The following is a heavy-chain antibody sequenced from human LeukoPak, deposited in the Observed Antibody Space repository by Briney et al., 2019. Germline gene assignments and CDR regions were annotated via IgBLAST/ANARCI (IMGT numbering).Heavy chain of an antibody. CDR2: INPIGGST. V-gene: IGHV1-46*01. J-gene: IGHJ5*02. D-gene: IGHD3-9*01. CDR1: GYTFTSYY. Sequence: ASVKVSCKASGYTFTSYYMHWVRQAPGQGLEWMGIINPIGGSTSYAQKFQGRVTMTRDTSISTAYMELSRLRSDDTAVYYCARDLMMDYDILTGYHNWFDPWGQGTLVTVSS. CDR3: ARDLMMDYDILTGYHNWFDP.